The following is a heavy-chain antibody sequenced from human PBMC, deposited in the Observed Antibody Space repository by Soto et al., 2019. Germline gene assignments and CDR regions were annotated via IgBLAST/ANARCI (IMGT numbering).Heavy chain of an antibody. CDR3: AKCGLHYDFCSGPDY. D-gene: IGHD3-3*01. J-gene: IGHJ4*02. V-gene: IGHV3-23*01. Sequence: EVQLLESGGGLVQPGGSLRLSCAAYGFTFSSYAMSWVRPAPGTGLEWVSAISSSGGSTYYADSVKGRFPVSRHNSKNAPSLQMNSLVAPDTAVSCCAKCGLHYDFCSGPDYWGQGNLVTVSS. CDR2: ISSSGGST. CDR1: GFTFSSYA.